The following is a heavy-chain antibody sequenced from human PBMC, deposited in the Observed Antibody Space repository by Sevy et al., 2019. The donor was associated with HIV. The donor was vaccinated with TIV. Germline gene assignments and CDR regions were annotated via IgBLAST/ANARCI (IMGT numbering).Heavy chain of an antibody. D-gene: IGHD3-3*01. CDR1: GFTFSSYS. Sequence: GESLKISCAASGFTFSSYSMNWVRQAPGKGLEWVSYISSSSSTIYYADSVKGRFTISRDNAKNSLCLQMNSLRDEDKAVYYCARDYQSYKLRSKGRAFDIWGQGTMVTVSS. CDR3: ARDYQSYKLRSKGRAFDI. V-gene: IGHV3-48*02. CDR2: ISSSSSTI. J-gene: IGHJ3*02.